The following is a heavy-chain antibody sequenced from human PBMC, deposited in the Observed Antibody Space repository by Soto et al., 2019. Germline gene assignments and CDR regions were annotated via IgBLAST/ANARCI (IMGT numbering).Heavy chain of an antibody. D-gene: IGHD3-9*01. CDR1: GYTFTSYA. CDR3: ARNLMDYDILTGYYMAYYFDH. Sequence: ASVKVSCKASGYTFTSYAMHWVRQAPGQRLEWMGWINAGNGNTKYSQKFQGRLTITRDTSASTAYMELSSLRSEDTAVYYCARNLMDYDILTGYYMAYYFDHWGQGTLVTVS. V-gene: IGHV1-3*01. J-gene: IGHJ4*01. CDR2: INAGNGNT.